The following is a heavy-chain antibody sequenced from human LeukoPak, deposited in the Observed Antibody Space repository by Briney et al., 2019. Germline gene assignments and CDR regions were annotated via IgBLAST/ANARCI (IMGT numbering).Heavy chain of an antibody. Sequence: PGGSLRLSCTASGFTFSDYYMSWIRQAPGKGLEWVSYISSSGSTIYYADSVKGRFTMSRDNAKNSLYLQMNGLRAEDTAVYYCASPYSSSWYYMDVWGKGPRSPSP. CDR2: ISSSGSTI. D-gene: IGHD6-6*01. CDR3: ASPYSSSWYYMDV. V-gene: IGHV3-11*04. CDR1: GFTFSDYY. J-gene: IGHJ6*03.